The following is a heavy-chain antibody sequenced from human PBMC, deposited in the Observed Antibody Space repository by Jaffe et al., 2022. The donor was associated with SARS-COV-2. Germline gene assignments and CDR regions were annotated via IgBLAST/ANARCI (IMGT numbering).Heavy chain of an antibody. J-gene: IGHJ4*02. CDR2: ARNKAKSYTT. Sequence: EVQLVESGGGLVQPGGSLRLSCVASGLTFSDHYMDWVRQAPGKGLEWVGRARNKAKSYTTEYAASVKGRFTISRDDSKNSLYLQMNSLKTEDTAVYYCARVLSGQWLDYWGQGTLVTVSS. V-gene: IGHV3-72*01. D-gene: IGHD6-19*01. CDR3: ARVLSGQWLDY. CDR1: GLTFSDHY.